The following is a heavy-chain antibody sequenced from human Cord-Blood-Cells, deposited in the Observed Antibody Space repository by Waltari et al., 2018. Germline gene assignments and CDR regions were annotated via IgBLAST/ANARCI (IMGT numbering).Heavy chain of an antibody. V-gene: IGHV4-39*01. D-gene: IGHD7-27*01. J-gene: IGHJ4*02. CDR3: ARKATGVRFDY. Sequence: QLQLQESGPGLVKPSETLSLTCTVSGGSISSSSYYWGWIRQPPGKGLEWIGSIYYSGRTYYNPSLKSLVTISVDTSKNQFSLKLSSVTAADTAVYYCARKATGVRFDYWGQGTLVTVSS. CDR2: IYYSGRT. CDR1: GGSISSSSYY.